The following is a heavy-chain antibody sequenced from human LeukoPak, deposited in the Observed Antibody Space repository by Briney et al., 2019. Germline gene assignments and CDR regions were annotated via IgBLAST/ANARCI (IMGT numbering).Heavy chain of an antibody. Sequence: ASVKVSCKASGYTFTSYYMHWVRQAPGQGLEWMGIINPSGGSTSYAQKFQGRVTMTRDTSTSTVYMELSSLRSEDTAVYYCARAYSSSWQWGYYFDYWGPGTLVIVSS. J-gene: IGHJ4*02. CDR1: GYTFTSYY. CDR3: ARAYSSSWQWGYYFDY. CDR2: INPSGGST. V-gene: IGHV1-46*01. D-gene: IGHD6-13*01.